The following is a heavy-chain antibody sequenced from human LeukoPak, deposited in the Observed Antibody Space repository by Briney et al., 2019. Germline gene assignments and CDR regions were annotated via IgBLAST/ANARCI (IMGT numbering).Heavy chain of an antibody. D-gene: IGHD3-9*01. CDR3: ASSYYDILTGYTHFDY. J-gene: IGHJ4*02. CDR2: IYYSGST. V-gene: IGHV4-59*08. Sequence: SETLSLTCTVSGGSISSYYWSWIRQPPGKGREWIGYIYYSGSTNYNPSLKSRVTISVDKSKNQFSLKLSSVTAADTAVYYCASSYYDILTGYTHFDYWGQGTLVTVSS. CDR1: GGSISSYY.